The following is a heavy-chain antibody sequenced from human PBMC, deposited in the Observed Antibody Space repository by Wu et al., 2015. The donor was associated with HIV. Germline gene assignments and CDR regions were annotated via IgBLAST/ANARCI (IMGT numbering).Heavy chain of an antibody. CDR3: AITPPVRDEVAHHLLYYFYYMDV. Sequence: QVQLVQSGAEVRKPGSSVKVSCKASGGTFSGYAVSWLRQAPGQGLEWMGGIIPVFGLPKYSQRFEGRVTISADESTSTVYMELSSLRSEDTAMYYCAITPPVRDEVAHHLLYYFYYMDVWGKGTTVTVSS. J-gene: IGHJ6*03. CDR2: IIPVFGLP. D-gene: IGHD2-2*02. CDR1: GGTFSGYA. V-gene: IGHV1-69*12.